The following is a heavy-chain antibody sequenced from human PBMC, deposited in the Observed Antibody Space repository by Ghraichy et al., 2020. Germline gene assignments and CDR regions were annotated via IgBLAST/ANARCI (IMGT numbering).Heavy chain of an antibody. V-gene: IGHV3-7*01. CDR3: ATGDGRVGNSGRDDNFEI. J-gene: IGHJ3*02. D-gene: IGHD4-23*01. CDR2: INKSGSEK. Sequence: GGSLRLSCAASGFSFRSYWMSWVRQAPGKGLEWVSIINKSGSEKHYVDSVKGRFTISRDNAENSLFLQMNSLRAEDTGVYYCATGDGRVGNSGRDDNFEICGPGPMVTVSS. CDR1: GFSFRSYW.